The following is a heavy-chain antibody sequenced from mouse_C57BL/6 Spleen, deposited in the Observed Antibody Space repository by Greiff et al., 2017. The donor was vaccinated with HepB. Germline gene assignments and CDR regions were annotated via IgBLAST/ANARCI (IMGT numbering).Heavy chain of an antibody. D-gene: IGHD1-1*01. CDR1: GYTFTSYG. CDR2: IYPRSGNT. V-gene: IGHV1-81*01. Sequence: VHLVESGAELARPGASVKLSCKASGYTFTSYGISWVKQRTGQGLEWMGEIYPRSGNTYYNEKFKGKATLTADKSSITAYMELRSLPSEDSAVYFCARWDYGTDSMDYWGQGSSVPVSS. CDR3: ARWDYGTDSMDY. J-gene: IGHJ4*01.